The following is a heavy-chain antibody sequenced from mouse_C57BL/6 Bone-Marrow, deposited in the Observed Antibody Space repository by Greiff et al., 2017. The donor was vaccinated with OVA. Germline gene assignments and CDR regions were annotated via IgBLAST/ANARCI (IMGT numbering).Heavy chain of an antibody. CDR2: INPYNGGT. CDR3: AELYYDGGFAY. V-gene: IGHV1-19*01. CDR1: GYTFTDYY. D-gene: IGHD1-1*01. Sequence: EVQLVESGPVLVKPGASVKMSCKASGYTFTDYYMNWVKQSPGKSLEWIGVINPYNGGTSYNQKFKGKATLTVDKSSSTAYMELNSLTSEDSAVYYCAELYYDGGFAYWGQGALVTVSA. J-gene: IGHJ3*01.